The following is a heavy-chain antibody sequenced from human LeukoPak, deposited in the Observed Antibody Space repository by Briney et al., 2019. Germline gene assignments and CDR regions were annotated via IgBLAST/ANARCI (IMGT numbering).Heavy chain of an antibody. CDR1: GGSISSYY. CDR3: ASSGIAARHYYMGV. J-gene: IGHJ6*03. CDR2: IYTSGST. D-gene: IGHD6-6*01. V-gene: IGHV4-4*07. Sequence: SETLSLTCTVSGGSISSYYWSWIRQPAGKGLEWIGRIYTSGSTDYNPSLKSRVTMSVDTSKNQFSLKLSSVTAADTAVYYCASSGIAARHYYMGVWGKGTTVTVSS.